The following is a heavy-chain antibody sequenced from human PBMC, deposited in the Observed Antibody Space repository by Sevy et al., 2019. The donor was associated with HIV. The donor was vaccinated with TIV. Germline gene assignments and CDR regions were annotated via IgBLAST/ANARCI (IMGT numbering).Heavy chain of an antibody. J-gene: IGHJ4*02. CDR2: ISGSGVST. V-gene: IGHV3-23*01. Sequence: GGSLRLSCAASGFTFSSHAMSWVRQAPGKGLEWVSDISGSGVSTYYADSVKGRFTISSDNSKNTLYLQMYSLRAEDTAVYYCAKGSDYDILTGFRNFDFSGQGALVTVSS. D-gene: IGHD3-9*01. CDR1: GFTFSSHA. CDR3: AKGSDYDILTGFRNFDF.